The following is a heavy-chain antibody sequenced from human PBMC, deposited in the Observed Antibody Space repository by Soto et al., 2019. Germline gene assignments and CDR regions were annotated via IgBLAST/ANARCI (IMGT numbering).Heavy chain of an antibody. D-gene: IGHD6-13*01. CDR1: GFTFSDYY. CDR3: ARDRDLSSSWSFDY. J-gene: IGHJ4*02. Sequence: GGSLRLSCAASGFTFSDYYMTWIRQAPGKGLEWISYISTRSDYTNYADSVKDRFTISRDNAKSSLYLQMNTLRAEDTAVYYCARDRDLSSSWSFDYWGQGILVTVSS. CDR2: ISTRSDYT. V-gene: IGHV3-11*06.